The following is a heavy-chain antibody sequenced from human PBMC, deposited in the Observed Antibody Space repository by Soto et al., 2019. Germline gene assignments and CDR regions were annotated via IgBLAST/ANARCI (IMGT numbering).Heavy chain of an antibody. D-gene: IGHD2-21*01. CDR3: ARGPFSQYSPDSGGFIN. J-gene: IGHJ4*02. CDR2: IYSGGSI. V-gene: IGHV3-53*01. Sequence: GGSLRLSCAASGFTVSSNYMSWVRQAPGKGLEWVAVIYSGGSIYYADSVKGRFTISRDSPKNTLYLQMTSLRGEDTAVYFCARGPFSQYSPDSGGFINWGPGTRVTVSS. CDR1: GFTVSSNY.